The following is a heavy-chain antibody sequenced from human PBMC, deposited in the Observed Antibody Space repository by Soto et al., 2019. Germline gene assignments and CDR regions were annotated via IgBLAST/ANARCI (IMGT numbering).Heavy chain of an antibody. CDR1: VGSVSSCSYY. Sequence: PSETLSLTCTVSVGSVSSCSYYWSWIRQPPGKGLEWIGYIYYSGSTNYNPSLKSRVTISVDTSKNQFSLKLSSVTAADTAVYYCARASSGYLYYYYGMDVWGQGTTVTVSS. J-gene: IGHJ6*02. D-gene: IGHD3-22*01. CDR3: ARASSGYLYYYYGMDV. V-gene: IGHV4-61*01. CDR2: IYYSGST.